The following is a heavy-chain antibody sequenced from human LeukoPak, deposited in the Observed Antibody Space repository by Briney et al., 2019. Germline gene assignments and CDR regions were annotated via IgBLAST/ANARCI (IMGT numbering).Heavy chain of an antibody. V-gene: IGHV1-8*01. D-gene: IGHD6-19*01. CDR1: GYTFTSYD. Sequence: ASVKVSCKASGYTFTSYDINWVRQATGQGLEWMGWMNPNSGNTGYAQKFQGRVTMTRNTSISTAHMELSSLRSEDTAVYYCARFSKVAVAEPRKNFDYWGQGTLVTVSS. CDR3: ARFSKVAVAEPRKNFDY. CDR2: MNPNSGNT. J-gene: IGHJ4*02.